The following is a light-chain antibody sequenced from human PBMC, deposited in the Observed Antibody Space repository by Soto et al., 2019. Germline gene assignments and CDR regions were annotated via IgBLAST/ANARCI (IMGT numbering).Light chain of an antibody. J-gene: IGLJ3*02. V-gene: IGLV2-14*01. CDR2: EVS. CDR1: SSDVGGYNY. CDR3: SSYTRSSTGV. Sequence: QSALTQPASVSGSPGQSITISCTGTSSDVGGYNYVSWYQQHPGKAPKLMIYEVSNRPSGVSNRFSGYKSGNTASLTISGHQAEDEADYYCSSYTRSSTGVFCGGTTLTVL.